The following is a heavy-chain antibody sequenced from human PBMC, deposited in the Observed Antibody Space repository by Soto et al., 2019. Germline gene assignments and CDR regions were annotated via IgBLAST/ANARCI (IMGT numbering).Heavy chain of an antibody. CDR2: ISWNSGSI. V-gene: IGHV3-9*01. J-gene: IGHJ4*02. CDR1: GFTFDDYA. D-gene: IGHD6-19*01. Sequence: GGSLRLSCAASGFTFDDYAMHWVRQAPGKGLEWVSGISWNSGSIGYADSVKGRFTISRDNAKNSLYLQMNSLRAEDTALYYCAKDKGSGWSDAIDYWGQGTLVTVSS. CDR3: AKDKGSGWSDAIDY.